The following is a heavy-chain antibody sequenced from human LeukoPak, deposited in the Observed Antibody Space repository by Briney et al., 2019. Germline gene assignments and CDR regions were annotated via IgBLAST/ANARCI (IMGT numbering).Heavy chain of an antibody. CDR3: ARVKGHSGYDPFDY. V-gene: IGHV4-59*01. J-gene: IGHJ4*02. Sequence: PSETLSLTCTLSGGSLSSYYWSWIRHPPGKGLEWIGYIYYSGSTNYNPSLKSRVTISVDTSKNQFSLKLSSVTAADTAVYYCARVKGHSGYDPFDYWGQGTLVTVSS. D-gene: IGHD5-12*01. CDR2: IYYSGST. CDR1: GGSLSSYY.